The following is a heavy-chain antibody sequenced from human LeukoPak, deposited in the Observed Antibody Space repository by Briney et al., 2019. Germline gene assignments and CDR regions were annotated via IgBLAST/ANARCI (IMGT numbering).Heavy chain of an antibody. J-gene: IGHJ6*03. CDR3: ATSDGDYTAGYYYYMGV. CDR1: GYTFTGYY. CDR2: INPNTAGT. D-gene: IGHD4-17*01. Sequence: GASVKVSCKASGYTFTGYYMHWERQAPGQGLEWMGWINPNTAGTNYAQKFLGRVTLAWDSSISTAYMELNRLTSDDTAVYYCATSDGDYTAGYYYYMGVWGKGTSVTVSS. V-gene: IGHV1-2*02.